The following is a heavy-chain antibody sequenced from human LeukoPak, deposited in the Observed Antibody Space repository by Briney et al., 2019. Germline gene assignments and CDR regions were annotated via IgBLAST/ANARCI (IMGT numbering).Heavy chain of an antibody. CDR1: GFTLSSYA. J-gene: IGHJ4*02. CDR3: AKRGFMAAAGTGFDY. Sequence: GGSLRLSCAASGFTLSSYAMSWVRQAPGKGLEWVSAISGSGGSTYYADSVKGRFTISRDNSKNTLYLQMNSLRAEDTAVYYCAKRGFMAAAGTGFDYWGQGTLGTVSS. V-gene: IGHV3-23*01. D-gene: IGHD6-13*01. CDR2: ISGSGGST.